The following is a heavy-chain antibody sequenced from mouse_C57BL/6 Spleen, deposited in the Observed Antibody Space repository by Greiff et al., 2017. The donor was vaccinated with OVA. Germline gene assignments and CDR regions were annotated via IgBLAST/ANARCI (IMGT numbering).Heavy chain of an antibody. Sequence: QVQLQQPGAELVRPGSSVKLSCKASGYTFTSYWMDWVTQRPGQGLEWIGNIYPSDSETHYNQKFKDTATLTVDKSSSTAYMQLSSLTSEDSAVYYCARSKGYYGSSHYFDYWGQGTTLTVSS. CDR1: GYTFTSYW. V-gene: IGHV1-61*01. CDR2: IYPSDSET. CDR3: ARSKGYYGSSHYFDY. J-gene: IGHJ2*01. D-gene: IGHD1-1*01.